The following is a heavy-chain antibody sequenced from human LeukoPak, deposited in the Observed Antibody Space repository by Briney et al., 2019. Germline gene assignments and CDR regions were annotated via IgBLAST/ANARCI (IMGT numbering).Heavy chain of an antibody. V-gene: IGHV3-30*03. D-gene: IGHD5-24*01. J-gene: IGHJ3*02. CDR2: ISYDGSNK. CDR3: ARGRQRWLESDAFDI. CDR1: GFTFSSYG. Sequence: TGGSLRLSCAASGFTFSSYGMHWVRQAPGKGLEWVAVISYDGSNKYYADSVKGRFTISRDNSKNTFYLQTNSLRPEDTALYYCARGRQRWLESDAFDIWGLGTMVTVFS.